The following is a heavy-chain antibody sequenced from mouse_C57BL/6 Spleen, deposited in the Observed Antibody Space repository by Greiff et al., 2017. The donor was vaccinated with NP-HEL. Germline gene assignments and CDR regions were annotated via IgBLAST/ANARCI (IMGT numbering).Heavy chain of an antibody. V-gene: IGHV1-15*01. CDR1: GYTFTDYE. CDR3: TRYDYDGRYDAMDY. CDR2: IDPETGGT. Sequence: QVQLQQSGAELVRPGASVTLSCKASGYTFTDYEMHWVKQTPVHGLEWIGAIDPETGGTAYNQKFKGKAILTADKSSSTAYMELRSLTSEDSAVYYCTRYDYDGRYDAMDYWGQGTSVTVSS. J-gene: IGHJ4*01. D-gene: IGHD2-4*01.